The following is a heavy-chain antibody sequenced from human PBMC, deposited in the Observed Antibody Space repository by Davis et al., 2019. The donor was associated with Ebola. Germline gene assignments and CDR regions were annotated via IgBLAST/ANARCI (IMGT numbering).Heavy chain of an antibody. Sequence: ASVKVSCKASGYTFTSYGISWVRQAPGQGLEWMGWISAYNGNTNYAQKLQGRVTMTTDTSASTAYMELSSLRSEDTAVYYCAVFSSGWYLSSWGQGTLVTVSS. D-gene: IGHD6-19*01. V-gene: IGHV1-18*01. J-gene: IGHJ5*02. CDR3: AVFSSGWYLSS. CDR1: GYTFTSYG. CDR2: ISAYNGNT.